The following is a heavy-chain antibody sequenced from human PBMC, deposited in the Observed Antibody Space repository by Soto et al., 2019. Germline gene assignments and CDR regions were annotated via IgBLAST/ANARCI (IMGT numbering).Heavy chain of an antibody. CDR2: ISAYNGNT. Sequence: QVQLVQSGAEVKKPGASVKVSCKASGYTFTSYGISWVRQAPGQGLEWMGWISAYNGNTNYAQKLQGRVTMTTDTFTSTAYMELRSLRSDDTAVYYCARGRREREITMVRGVIPYYYQYYGMDVWGQGTTVTVS. V-gene: IGHV1-18*01. J-gene: IGHJ6*02. D-gene: IGHD3-10*01. CDR3: ARGRREREITMVRGVIPYYYQYYGMDV. CDR1: GYTFTSYG.